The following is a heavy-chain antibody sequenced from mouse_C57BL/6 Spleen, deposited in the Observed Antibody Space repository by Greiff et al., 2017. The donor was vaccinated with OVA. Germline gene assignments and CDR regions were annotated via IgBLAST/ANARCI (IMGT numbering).Heavy chain of an antibody. CDR3: ARHKRAMDY. V-gene: IGHV5-12*01. J-gene: IGHJ4*01. CDR2: ISNGGGST. CDR1: GFTFSDYY. Sequence: EVQGVESGGGLVQPGGSLKLSCAASGFTFSDYYMYWVRQTPEKRLEWVAYISNGGGSTHYPDTVKGRFTISRDNAKNTLYLQMSRLKSEDTAMYYCARHKRAMDYWGQGTSVTVSS.